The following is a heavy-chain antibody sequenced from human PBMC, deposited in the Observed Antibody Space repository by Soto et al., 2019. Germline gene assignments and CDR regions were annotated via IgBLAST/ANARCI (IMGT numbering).Heavy chain of an antibody. D-gene: IGHD5-12*01. V-gene: IGHV3-73*01. CDR3: SIVATIGGY. CDR1: GFSFSGSA. CDR2: IRSKANSYAT. J-gene: IGHJ4*02. Sequence: EVQLVESGGGLVQPGGSLKLSCAASGFSFSGSAMHWVRQASGKGLEWVGRIRSKANSYATAYAASVKGRFTISRDDSKNTAYLQMNSLKTEDTAVYYCSIVATIGGYRGQGTLVTVSS.